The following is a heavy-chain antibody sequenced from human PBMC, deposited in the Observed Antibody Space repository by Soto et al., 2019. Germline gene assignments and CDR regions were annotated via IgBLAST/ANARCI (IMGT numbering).Heavy chain of an antibody. J-gene: IGHJ4*02. V-gene: IGHV3-23*01. Sequence: PGGSLRLSCAASGFTSSSYAMSWVRQAPGKGLEWVSAISGSSGSTYYADSVKGRFTISRDNSKNTLYLQMNSLRAEDTAVYYCAKARQSMVRGGHFDYWGQGTLVTVSS. CDR2: ISGSSGST. D-gene: IGHD3-10*01. CDR1: GFTSSSYA. CDR3: AKARQSMVRGGHFDY.